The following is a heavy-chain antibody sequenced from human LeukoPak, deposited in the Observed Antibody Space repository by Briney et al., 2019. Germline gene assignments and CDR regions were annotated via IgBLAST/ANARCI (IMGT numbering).Heavy chain of an antibody. J-gene: IGHJ6*03. CDR1: GFTFSTYG. V-gene: IGHV3-23*01. Sequence: GGSLRLSCVASGFTFSTYGMSWVRQAPGKGLEWVSAISGSGGSTYYADSVKGRFTISRDNSKNTLYLQMNSLRAEDTAVYYCAKDGGEYYDILTGYYPRLYYMDVWGRGTTVTISS. D-gene: IGHD3-9*01. CDR3: AKDGGEYYDILTGYYPRLYYMDV. CDR2: ISGSGGST.